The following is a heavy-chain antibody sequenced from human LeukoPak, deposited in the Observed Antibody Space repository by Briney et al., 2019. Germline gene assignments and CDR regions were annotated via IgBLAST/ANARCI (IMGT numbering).Heavy chain of an antibody. CDR2: IYYSGTT. J-gene: IGHJ3*02. V-gene: IGHV4-59*01. Sequence: SETLSLTCTVSGGSMTNFYGGWIRQSPGKGLELIGYIYYSGTTNYSPSLKSRVSISVDTSKKQFSLKLSSVTAADTAVYYCARSPGGGFDIWGQGTMVTVS. CDR3: ARSPGGGFDI. CDR1: GGSMTNFY. D-gene: IGHD2-15*01.